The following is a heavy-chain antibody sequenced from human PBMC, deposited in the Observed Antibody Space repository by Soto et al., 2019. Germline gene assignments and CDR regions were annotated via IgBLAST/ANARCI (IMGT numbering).Heavy chain of an antibody. CDR2: INAGNGNT. CDR1: GYTFTSYA. D-gene: IGHD4-17*01. J-gene: IGHJ4*02. CDR3: ARGPPNYGDYFYFDY. V-gene: IGHV1-3*01. Sequence: QVQLVQSGAEVKKPGASVKVSCKASGYTFTSYAMHWVRQAPGQRLEWMGWINAGNGNTKYSQKFQGRVTITRDTSASTAYMELSRLRSEDTAVYYCARGPPNYGDYFYFDYWGQGTLVTVSS.